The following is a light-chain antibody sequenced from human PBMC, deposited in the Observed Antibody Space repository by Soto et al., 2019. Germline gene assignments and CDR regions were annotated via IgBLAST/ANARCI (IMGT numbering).Light chain of an antibody. Sequence: EIVLTQSPATLSLSPGERATLSCRASQSVSRYLAWYQQKPGQAPRLLISDTSNRATGIPARFSGSVSGTDFTLTLSSLEPEDFAVYYCQQRSNWPIITFGQGTRLEIK. CDR3: QQRSNWPIIT. CDR2: DTS. J-gene: IGKJ5*01. V-gene: IGKV3-11*01. CDR1: QSVSRY.